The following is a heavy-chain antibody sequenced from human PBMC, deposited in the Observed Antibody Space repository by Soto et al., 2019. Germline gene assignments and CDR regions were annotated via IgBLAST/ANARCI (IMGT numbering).Heavy chain of an antibody. CDR1: GFTFSSYA. CDR2: ISGSGGST. Sequence: EVQLLESGGGLVQPGGSLRLSCAASGFTFSSYAMSWVRQAPGKGLEWVSAISGSGGSTYYADSVKGRFTISRDNSKNTLYLQMNSLRAEDTAVYYCAKDPHFTDDFWSGYYRTIWEYYFDYWGQGTLVTVSS. D-gene: IGHD3-3*01. CDR3: AKDPHFTDDFWSGYYRTIWEYYFDY. V-gene: IGHV3-23*01. J-gene: IGHJ4*02.